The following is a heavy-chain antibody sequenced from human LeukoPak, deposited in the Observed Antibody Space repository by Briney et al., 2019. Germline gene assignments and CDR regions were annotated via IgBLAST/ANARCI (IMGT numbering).Heavy chain of an antibody. Sequence: PSETLSLTCTVSGGSISSNHYYWAWIRQPPGKGLEWIGSIYYRGTTYSDPSLNSRVTICVDTSNNQFSLKLSSVTAADTAVYYCVRQNDDYAWGPFRFGFGHWGQGTLVNGSS. CDR1: GGSISSNHYY. CDR3: VRQNDDYAWGPFRFGFGH. CDR2: IYYRGTT. V-gene: IGHV4-39*01. J-gene: IGHJ4*02. D-gene: IGHD3-16*01.